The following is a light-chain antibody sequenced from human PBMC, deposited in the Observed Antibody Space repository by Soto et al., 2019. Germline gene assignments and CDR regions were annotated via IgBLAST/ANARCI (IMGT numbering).Light chain of an antibody. CDR2: DAS. CDR3: QQFDSVPCT. Sequence: IQMTQSPSSLSASVGDRVTITCQASQDIKNYLIWYKQKPGKAPNLLIYDASSLGTGVSSRFSGSGSGTHFILTISSLQPEDIATYYCQQFDSVPCTFGQGTKLEIK. CDR1: QDIKNY. V-gene: IGKV1-33*01. J-gene: IGKJ2*02.